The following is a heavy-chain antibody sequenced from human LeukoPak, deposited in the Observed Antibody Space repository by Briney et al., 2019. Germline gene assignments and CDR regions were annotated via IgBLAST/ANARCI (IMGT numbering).Heavy chain of an antibody. CDR3: ATGLMGREDY. V-gene: IGHV3-15*01. CDR1: GFTFSNAW. D-gene: IGHD3-10*01. CDR2: IKSKTDGGTT. Sequence: GGSLRLSCAASGFTFSNAWMSWVRQAPEKGLEWVGRIKSKTDGGTTDYPAPVKGRFTITRDDSRNTLYLQMNSLKIEDTAVYYCATGLMGREDYWGQGTLVTVSS. J-gene: IGHJ4*02.